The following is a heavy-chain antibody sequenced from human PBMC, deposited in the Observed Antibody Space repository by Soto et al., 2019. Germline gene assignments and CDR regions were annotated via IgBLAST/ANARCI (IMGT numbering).Heavy chain of an antibody. J-gene: IGHJ1*01. V-gene: IGHV1-69*01. CDR2: IIPVFGTP. CDR1: GGLFSSYA. D-gene: IGHD3-22*01. CDR3: ARGDSPYVWFNEF. Sequence: QEQLVQSGAEVKKPGSSVKVSCKASGGLFSSYAISWVRQAPGQGLEWMGGIIPVFGTPFYAQKFQGRVMITADESTNTAYTELSSLRSEDTAMYYCARGDSPYVWFNEFWGPGSLVSVSS.